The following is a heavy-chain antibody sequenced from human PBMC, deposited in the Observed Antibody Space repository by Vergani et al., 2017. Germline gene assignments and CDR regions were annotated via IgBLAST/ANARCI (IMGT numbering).Heavy chain of an antibody. Sequence: EVQLVESGGGLVKPGGSLRLSCAASGFTFSNAWMSWVRQAPGKGLEWVGRIKSKADGRKTDYAAPGKGRFTISRDDSKNTLYLQMNSLKTVDTAVYYCTTDPTAPLFDYWGQGTLVTVSS. CDR2: IKSKADGRKT. J-gene: IGHJ4*02. CDR1: GFTFSNAW. CDR3: TTDPTAPLFDY. V-gene: IGHV3-15*01.